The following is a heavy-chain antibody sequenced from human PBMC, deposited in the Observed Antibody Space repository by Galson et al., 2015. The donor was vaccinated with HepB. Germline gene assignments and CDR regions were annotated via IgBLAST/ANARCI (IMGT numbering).Heavy chain of an antibody. V-gene: IGHV3-33*08. D-gene: IGHD3-3*01. CDR3: ARERRRVVNLVFDM. J-gene: IGHJ3*02. CDR1: GFTFSNCG. Sequence: SLRLSCAASGFTFSNCGMRWVRQAPGKGLEWVAGICDDGGSKYYADSVKGRFTISRDNSKNTLYLKMNSLRAEDTAIYYCARERRRVVNLVFDMWGQGTMVTVSS. CDR2: ICDDGGSK.